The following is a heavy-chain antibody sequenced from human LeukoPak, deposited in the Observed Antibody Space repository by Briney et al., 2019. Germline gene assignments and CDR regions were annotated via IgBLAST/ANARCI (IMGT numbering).Heavy chain of an antibody. V-gene: IGHV3-48*04. Sequence: GGSLRLSCAASGFTFSNYAMNWVRQAPGKGLEWVSYISDSSSTIYYADSVKGRFTISRDNARNSLFLQMNGLRVEDTAVYYCARGGPGYWGQGTLVTVSS. J-gene: IGHJ4*02. CDR1: GFTFSNYA. CDR2: ISDSSSTI. CDR3: ARGGPGY.